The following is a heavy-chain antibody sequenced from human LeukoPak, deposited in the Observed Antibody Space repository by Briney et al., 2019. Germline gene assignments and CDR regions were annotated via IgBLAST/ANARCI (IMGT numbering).Heavy chain of an antibody. CDR2: ISGSGDNT. CDR1: GFTFSSYA. D-gene: IGHD3-10*01. V-gene: IGHV3-23*01. CDR3: ARALWFGEFLFDY. Sequence: PGGSLRLSCAASGFTFSSYAMSWVRQAPGKGLEWVSGISGSGDNTYYADSVKGRFTISRDNSKNTLYLQMNSLRAEDTAVYYCARALWFGEFLFDYWGQGTLVTVSS. J-gene: IGHJ4*02.